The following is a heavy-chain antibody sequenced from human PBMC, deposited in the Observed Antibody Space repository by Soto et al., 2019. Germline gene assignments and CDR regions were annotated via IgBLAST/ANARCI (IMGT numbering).Heavy chain of an antibody. J-gene: IGHJ3*01. V-gene: IGHV1-3*01. D-gene: IGHD5-18*01. Sequence: QVQLVQSGAELKKPGASVNISCTASGFTFSDNLINWVRQVPGQGLEWMGWLNPDTGNTRYSETFQGRVTISRHQSASIAYLELSCMENEYTALYFCARDIQSVGPRANDAFAVWGQGTMITVSS. CDR1: GFTFSDNL. CDR2: LNPDTGNT. CDR3: ARDIQSVGPRANDAFAV.